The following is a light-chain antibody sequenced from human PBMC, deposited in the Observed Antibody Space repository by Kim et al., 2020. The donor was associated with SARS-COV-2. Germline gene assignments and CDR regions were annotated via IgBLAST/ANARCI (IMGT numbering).Light chain of an antibody. V-gene: IGLV2-14*03. CDR2: DVS. CDR1: SSDVGGYNY. Sequence: QSALTQPASVSGSPGQSITISCTGTSSDVGGYNYVSWYQQHPGKAPKLMIYDVSNRPSGVSNRFSGSKSGNTASLTISGLQAEDEADYCCSSYTSSSTRVFGGGTQLTVL. J-gene: IGLJ3*02. CDR3: SSYTSSSTRV.